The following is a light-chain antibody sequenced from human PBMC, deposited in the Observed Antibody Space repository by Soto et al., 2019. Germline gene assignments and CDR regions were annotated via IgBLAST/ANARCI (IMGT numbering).Light chain of an antibody. Sequence: EVLVTQSPATLSVSPGERVTLSCRASQSVSTDLAWYQQKPGQAPRLLIYGASIRAIGVPDRFSGGGSGTDFSLTISSLQSEDSAVYYCQQYFRWPPWTFGQGTK. CDR1: QSVSTD. J-gene: IGKJ1*01. V-gene: IGKV3-15*01. CDR2: GAS. CDR3: QQYFRWPPWT.